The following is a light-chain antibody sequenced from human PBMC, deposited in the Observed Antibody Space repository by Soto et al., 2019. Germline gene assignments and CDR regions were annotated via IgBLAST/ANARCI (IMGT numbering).Light chain of an antibody. Sequence: EIVLTQSPATLSLSPGDRATLSCGASQSVSSSYLAWYQQKPGQAPRPLIYGASSRATGIPDRFSGSGSGTDFTLTISRLEPEDFAVYYCQQYGSSSTFGQGTKVDIK. V-gene: IGKV3-20*01. CDR2: GAS. CDR3: QQYGSSST. J-gene: IGKJ1*01. CDR1: QSVSSSY.